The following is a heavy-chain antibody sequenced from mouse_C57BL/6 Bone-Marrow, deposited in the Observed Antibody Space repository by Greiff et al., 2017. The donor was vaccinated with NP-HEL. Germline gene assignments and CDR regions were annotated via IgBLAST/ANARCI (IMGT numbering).Heavy chain of an antibody. CDR1: GFTFSDYG. V-gene: IGHV5-17*01. CDR3: ARGYSNPCAY. CDR2: ISSGSSTI. D-gene: IGHD2-5*01. Sequence: VQLKQSGGGLVKPGGSLKLSCAASGFTFSDYGMHWVRQAPEKGLEWVAYISSGSSTIYYADTVKGRFTISRDNAKNTLFLQMTSLRSEDTAMYYCARGYSNPCAYWGQGTLVTVSA. J-gene: IGHJ3*01.